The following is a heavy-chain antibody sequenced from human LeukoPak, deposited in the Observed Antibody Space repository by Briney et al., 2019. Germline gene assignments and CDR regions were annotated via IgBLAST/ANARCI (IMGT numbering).Heavy chain of an antibody. CDR2: ITRSSTTI. CDR3: ARQSPGLSPKVSTLFDY. V-gene: IGHV3-48*01. D-gene: IGHD5/OR15-5a*01. Sequence: GGSLRLSCAASGFNFSIYSMNWVRQAPGKGLEWVSYITRSSTTIYYADSVKGRFTISRDNAKNSLYLQMNSLRVEDTAIYYCARQSPGLSPKVSTLFDYWGQGTLVTVSS. J-gene: IGHJ4*02. CDR1: GFNFSIYS.